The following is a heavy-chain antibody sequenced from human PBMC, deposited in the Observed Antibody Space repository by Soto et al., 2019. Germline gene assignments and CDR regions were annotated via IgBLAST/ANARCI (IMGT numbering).Heavy chain of an antibody. Sequence: HPGGSLRLSCAASGFALSGCAMYWVRQAPGKGLEYVSGISSNGVGTYYANSVQGRFTISRDNSKNTVYLQMGSLRPEDMAVYYCARRARPDYYYMDVWGKGTTVTVSS. D-gene: IGHD6-6*01. CDR1: GFALSGCA. CDR3: ARRARPDYYYMDV. V-gene: IGHV3-64*01. J-gene: IGHJ6*03. CDR2: ISSNGVGT.